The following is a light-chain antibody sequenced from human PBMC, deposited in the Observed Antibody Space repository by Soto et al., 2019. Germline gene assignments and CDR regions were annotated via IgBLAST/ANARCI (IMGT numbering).Light chain of an antibody. Sequence: EIVMTQSPATLSVSPGERATLSCRASQSISSNLAWYQEKPGQAPRLLIYGASTRASGIPTRFSGSGSGTEFTFTISSLESEDFAVYYCQQYQNWPLTFGGGTKVDIK. V-gene: IGKV3-15*01. J-gene: IGKJ4*01. CDR2: GAS. CDR3: QQYQNWPLT. CDR1: QSISSN.